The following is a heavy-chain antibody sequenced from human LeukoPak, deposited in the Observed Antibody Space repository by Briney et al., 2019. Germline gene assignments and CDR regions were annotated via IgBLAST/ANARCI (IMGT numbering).Heavy chain of an antibody. D-gene: IGHD4-11*01. CDR1: GGSISGYY. J-gene: IGHJ4*02. V-gene: IGHV4-59*01. CDR2: IYYIGSS. CDR3: ARGGTTVTTFNYFDL. Sequence: SETLFLTCTVSGGSISGYYWSWIRQPPGKGLEWIGYIYYIGSSTYIPSLRRRVTISVDRSRNQFSLRLTSVTAADTALYYCARGGTTVTTFNYFDLWGQGTLVTVSS.